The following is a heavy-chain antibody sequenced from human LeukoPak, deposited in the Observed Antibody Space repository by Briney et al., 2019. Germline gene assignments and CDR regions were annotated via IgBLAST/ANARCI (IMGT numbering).Heavy chain of an antibody. CDR3: TTIESAYDFWSGYHYYFDY. D-gene: IGHD3-3*01. J-gene: IGHJ4*02. Sequence: GGSLRLSCAASGFTFSNAWMSWVRQAPGKGLEWVGRIKSKTDGGTTDYAAPVKGRFTISRDDSKNTLYLQMNSLKTEDTAVYYCTTIESAYDFWSGYHYYFDYWGQGTLVTVSS. V-gene: IGHV3-15*01. CDR1: GFTFSNAW. CDR2: IKSKTDGGTT.